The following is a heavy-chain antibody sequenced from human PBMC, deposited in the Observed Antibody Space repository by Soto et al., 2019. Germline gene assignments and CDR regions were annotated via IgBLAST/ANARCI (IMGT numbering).Heavy chain of an antibody. CDR2: ISSSSSTI. CDR1: GFTFSSYS. J-gene: IGHJ6*02. Sequence: PGGSLRLSCAASGFTFSSYSMNWVRQAPGKGLEWVSYISSSSSTIYYADSVKGRFTISRDNAKNSLYLQMNSLRDEDTAVYYCARDSPGRYCSSTSCPRMDVWGQGTTVTVSS. CDR3: ARDSPGRYCSSTSCPRMDV. D-gene: IGHD2-2*01. V-gene: IGHV3-48*02.